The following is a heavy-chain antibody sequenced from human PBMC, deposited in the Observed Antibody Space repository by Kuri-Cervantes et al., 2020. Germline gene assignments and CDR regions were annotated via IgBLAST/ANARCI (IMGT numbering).Heavy chain of an antibody. D-gene: IGHD6-13*01. CDR1: GFSFSGYS. Sequence: GESLKISCAASGFSFSGYSMNWVRQAPGKGLEWVSYITGSSSTIYYADSVKGRFTISRDNAKNSLYLQMNSLRAEDTAVYYCAGTDSSSWYEVWPEYYYYYYGMDVWGQGTTVTVSS. CDR3: AGTDSSSWYEVWPEYYYYYYGMDV. CDR2: ITGSSSTI. V-gene: IGHV3-48*01. J-gene: IGHJ6*02.